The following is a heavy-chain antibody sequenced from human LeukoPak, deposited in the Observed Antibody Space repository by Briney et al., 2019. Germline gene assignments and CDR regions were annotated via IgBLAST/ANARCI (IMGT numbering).Heavy chain of an antibody. CDR1: GYTFTSYG. D-gene: IGHD5-24*01. Sequence: ASVKVSCKASGYTFTSYGISWVRQAPGQGLEWMGWISAYNGNTNYAQKFQGRVTMTRDTSTSTVYMELSSLRSEDTAVYYCARRQPWGRDGYHGGFDYWGQGTLVTVSS. V-gene: IGHV1-18*01. J-gene: IGHJ4*02. CDR2: ISAYNGNT. CDR3: ARRQPWGRDGYHGGFDY.